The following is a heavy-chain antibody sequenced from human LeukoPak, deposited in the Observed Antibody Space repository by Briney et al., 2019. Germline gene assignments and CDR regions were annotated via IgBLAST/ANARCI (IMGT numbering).Heavy chain of an antibody. V-gene: IGHV1-69*05. D-gene: IGHD5-18*01. CDR2: IIPIFGTV. CDR1: GGTFISYA. CDR3: AGAIGGYSYGYSPY. J-gene: IGHJ4*02. Sequence: SVKVSCKASGGTFISYALSWVRQAPGQGLEWMGGIIPIFGTVNYAQKFQGRVTITTDESTSTAYMELSSLRSEDTAVYYCAGAIGGYSYGYSPYWGQGTLVTVSS.